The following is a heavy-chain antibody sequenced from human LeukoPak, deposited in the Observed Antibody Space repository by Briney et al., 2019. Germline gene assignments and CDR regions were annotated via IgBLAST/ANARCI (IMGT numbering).Heavy chain of an antibody. CDR2: ISYDGSNK. J-gene: IGHJ6*03. D-gene: IGHD6-19*01. CDR1: GFTFSSYG. CDR3: AKDLESSGWLYYYYYMDV. Sequence: GRSLRLSCAASGFTFSSYGMHWARQAPGKGLEWVAVISYDGSNKYYADSVKGRFTISRDNSKNTLYLQMNSLRAEDTAVYYCAKDLESSGWLYYYYYMDVWGKGTTVTVSS. V-gene: IGHV3-30*18.